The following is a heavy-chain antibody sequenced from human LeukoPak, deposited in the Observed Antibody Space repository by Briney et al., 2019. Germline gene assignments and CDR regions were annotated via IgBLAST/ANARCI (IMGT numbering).Heavy chain of an antibody. CDR2: ISAYNGNT. D-gene: IGHD6-19*01. CDR3: ARGWGSQWLVPHAFDI. CDR1: GYTFTSYG. V-gene: IGHV1-18*01. Sequence: GASVKVSCKASGYTFTSYGISWVRQAPGQGLEWMGWISAYNGNTNYAQKLQGRVTMTTDTSTSTAYMELRSLRSDDTAVYYCARGWGSQWLVPHAFDIWGQGTMVTVSS. J-gene: IGHJ3*02.